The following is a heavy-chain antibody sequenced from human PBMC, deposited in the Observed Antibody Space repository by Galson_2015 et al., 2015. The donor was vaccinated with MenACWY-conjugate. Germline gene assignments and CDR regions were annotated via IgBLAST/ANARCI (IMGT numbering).Heavy chain of an antibody. CDR2: IKQSGSEK. CDR1: GFPFSDSW. D-gene: IGHD3-3*01. V-gene: IGHV3-7*01. Sequence: SLRLSCAASGFPFSDSWMTWIRQAPGKGLEWVATIKQSGSEKYYVDSVEGRFTVSRDNAKNSLYLQMNSLRAEDTAVYYCARARSWSGYFAFDFWGQGTMVTVSS. J-gene: IGHJ3*01. CDR3: ARARSWSGYFAFDF.